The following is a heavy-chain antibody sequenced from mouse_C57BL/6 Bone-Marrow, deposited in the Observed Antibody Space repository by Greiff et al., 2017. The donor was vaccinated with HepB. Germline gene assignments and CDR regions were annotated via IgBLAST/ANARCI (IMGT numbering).Heavy chain of an antibody. CDR1: GYTFTNYW. V-gene: IGHV1-63*01. J-gene: IGHJ4*01. D-gene: IGHD1-1*02. Sequence: QVQLKESGAELVRPGTSVKMSCKASGYTFTNYWIGWAKQRPGHGLEWIGDIYPGGGYTNYNEKFKGKDTLTADKSSSTAYMQFSSLTSEDSAIYYCARLRWVYAMDYWGQGTSVTVSS. CDR3: ARLRWVYAMDY. CDR2: IYPGGGYT.